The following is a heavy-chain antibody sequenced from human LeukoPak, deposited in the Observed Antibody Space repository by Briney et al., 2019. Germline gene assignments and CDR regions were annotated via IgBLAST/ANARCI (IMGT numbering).Heavy chain of an antibody. CDR2: KSYDGSDK. CDR3: DLPGKDY. CDR1: GFTFGIYC. Sequence: GGSLRLSWAAAGFTFGIYCMHWVRQAPGEGLGWVAVKSYDGSDKSYADSVKGRFTISRDNYKNTLYLQMNSLRAEDTAVYYCDLPGKDYWGQGTLVTVSS. V-gene: IGHV3-30*04. J-gene: IGHJ4*02.